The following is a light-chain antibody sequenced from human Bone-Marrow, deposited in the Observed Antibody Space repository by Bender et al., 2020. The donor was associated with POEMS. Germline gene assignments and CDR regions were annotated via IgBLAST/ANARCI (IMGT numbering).Light chain of an antibody. J-gene: IGLJ1*01. CDR3: ELCTVSSCV. Sequence: QSALTQPASVSGSPGQSITISCTETSSDVGGKKYVSWYQQHPGKAPKVMICDVSSRPSGVSNRFSGSKSGNTASLTISGLQPEDEADYYCELCTVSSCVFGNGTSVTVL. CDR2: DVS. CDR1: SSDVGGKKY. V-gene: IGLV2-14*01.